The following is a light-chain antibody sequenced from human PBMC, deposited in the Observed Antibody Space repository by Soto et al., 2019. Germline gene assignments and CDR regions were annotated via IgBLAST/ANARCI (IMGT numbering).Light chain of an antibody. Sequence: SYELTQPPSVSVSPGQTASITCSGDKLGDKYACWYQQKPGQSPVLVIYQDSKRPSGIPERFSGSNSGNTATLTISGTQAMDEADYYCQAWDSSTDRVFGGGTKLTVL. J-gene: IGLJ2*01. CDR1: KLGDKY. CDR2: QDS. V-gene: IGLV3-1*01. CDR3: QAWDSSTDRV.